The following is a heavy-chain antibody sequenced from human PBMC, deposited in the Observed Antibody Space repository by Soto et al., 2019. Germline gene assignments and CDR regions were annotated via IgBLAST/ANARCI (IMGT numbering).Heavy chain of an antibody. CDR3: ARRDRQGVGATLSNAFDF. CDR2: IYPGDSDT. Sequence: GESLKISCKGSGYSFTRYWIGWLRQMPGKGLEWMGIIYPGDSDTRYSPSFQGQVTISADKSISTAYLQWSSLKASDTSMYYCARRDRQGVGATLSNAFDFWGQGTMVTVSS. CDR1: GYSFTRYW. D-gene: IGHD1-26*01. J-gene: IGHJ3*01. V-gene: IGHV5-51*01.